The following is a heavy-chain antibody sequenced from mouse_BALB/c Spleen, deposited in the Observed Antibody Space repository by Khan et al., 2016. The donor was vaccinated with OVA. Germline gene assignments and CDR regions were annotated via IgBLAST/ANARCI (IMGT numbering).Heavy chain of an antibody. CDR2: IWSDGST. V-gene: IGHV2-6-1*01. D-gene: IGHD2-10*01. Sequence: QVQLKESGPGLVAPSQSPSITCTISGFSLTNYGVHWVRQPPGKGLEWLVVIWSDGSTTYNSALKSRLTISKDNSKSQVFLKMNNLQTDDTAMYFCARQPYYHYNIMDYWGQGTSVTVSS. J-gene: IGHJ4*01. CDR1: GFSLTNYG. CDR3: ARQPYYHYNIMDY.